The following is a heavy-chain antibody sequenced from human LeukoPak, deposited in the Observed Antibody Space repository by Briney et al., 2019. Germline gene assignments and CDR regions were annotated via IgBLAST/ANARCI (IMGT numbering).Heavy chain of an antibody. CDR1: GFTFPNYW. D-gene: IGHD2-15*01. CDR3: ARVGGSWELIL. Sequence: GGSLRLSCAASGFTFPNYWMSWGRQAPDKGLEWVAHIRQHGSDKFYVDSVRGRFTISRDNDQSSLYLQMNSLRGEGAAVYFCARVGGSWELILRGQGALVTVS. J-gene: IGHJ4*02. V-gene: IGHV3-7*01. CDR2: IRQHGSDK.